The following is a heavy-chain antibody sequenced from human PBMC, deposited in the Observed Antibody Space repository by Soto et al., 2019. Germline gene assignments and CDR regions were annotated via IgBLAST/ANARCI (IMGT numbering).Heavy chain of an antibody. J-gene: IGHJ6*02. Sequence: QVQLQESGPGLVKPSETLSLTCTVSGGSISSFYWSWIRQPAGERLEWIGRFYTSETTNYNPSLKGRVTMSVDTAKNQFSLELSSVTAADTAVYYCARGEGSGRVGGMDVWGQGTTVTVSS. D-gene: IGHD2-15*01. CDR3: ARGEGSGRVGGMDV. V-gene: IGHV4-4*07. CDR2: FYTSETT. CDR1: GGSISSFY.